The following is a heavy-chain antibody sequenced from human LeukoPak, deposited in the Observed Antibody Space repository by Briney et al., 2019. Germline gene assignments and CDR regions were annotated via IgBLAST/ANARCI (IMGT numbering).Heavy chain of an antibody. CDR3: ASSHCTGYSCYSFDH. V-gene: IGHV4-59*01. CDR1: GGSIGSDY. Sequence: SETLSLTCTVSGGSIGSDYENLILQPPAKVLDWHGYTSYSGSTNYNPSLESRLTMSVDTSKNHFSLELTSVTAADTAVYYCASSHCTGYSCYSFDHWGQGPLVTVSS. CDR2: TSYSGST. D-gene: IGHD2-15*01. J-gene: IGHJ4*02.